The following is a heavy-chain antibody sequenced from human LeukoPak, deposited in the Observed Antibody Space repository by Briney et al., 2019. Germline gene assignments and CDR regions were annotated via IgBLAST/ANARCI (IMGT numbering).Heavy chain of an antibody. J-gene: IGHJ4*02. CDR1: GFTFSSYA. CDR2: IIGSGGDS. D-gene: IGHD3-10*01. V-gene: IGHV3-23*01. CDR3: AKDQELLWFGELSSVLDY. Sequence: GGSLRLSCAASGFTFSSYAMSWVRQAPGKGLEWVSTIIGSGGDSYYADSVKGRFTISRDTSKNTLYLQMKSLRAEDTAVYYCAKDQELLWFGELSSVLDYWGQGTLVTVSS.